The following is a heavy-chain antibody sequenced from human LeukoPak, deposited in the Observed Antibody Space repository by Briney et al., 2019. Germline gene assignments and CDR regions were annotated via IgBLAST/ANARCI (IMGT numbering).Heavy chain of an antibody. Sequence: PSETLSLTCTVSGGSISRGSYYWSWIRQPAGKGLEWIGRIYTSGSTNYNPSLKSRVTISVDRSKNQFSLKLSSVTAADTAVYYCARAGTDSSGYYGYDYWGQGTLVTVSS. D-gene: IGHD3-22*01. CDR3: ARAGTDSSGYYGYDY. CDR2: IYTSGST. V-gene: IGHV4-61*02. J-gene: IGHJ4*02. CDR1: GGSISRGSYY.